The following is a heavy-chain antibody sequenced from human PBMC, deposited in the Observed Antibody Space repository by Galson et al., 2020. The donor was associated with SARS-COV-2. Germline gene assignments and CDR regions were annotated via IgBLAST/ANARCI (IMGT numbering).Heavy chain of an antibody. CDR2: INHSGST. CDR1: GGSFSGYY. CDR3: AAGSLLYYRILTGFRY. V-gene: IGHV4-34*01. D-gene: IGHD3-9*01. Sequence: ETSETLSLTCAVYGGSFSGYYWSWIRQPPGKGLEWIGEINHSGSTNYNPSLKSRVTISVDTSKNQFSLKLSSVTAADTAVYYCAAGSLLYYRILTGFRYWGQGTLVTVSS. J-gene: IGHJ4*02.